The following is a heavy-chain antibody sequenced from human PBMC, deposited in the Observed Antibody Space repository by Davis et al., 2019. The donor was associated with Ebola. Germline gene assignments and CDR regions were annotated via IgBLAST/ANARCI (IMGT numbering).Heavy chain of an antibody. D-gene: IGHD6-13*01. CDR3: ARAGYSSSWAYD. Sequence: PSETLSLTCAVSSYSISSGYYWGWIRQPPGKGLEWIGSIYHSGSTYYNPSLKSRVTISVDTSKNQFSLKLSSVTAADTAVYYCARAGYSSSWAYDWGQGTLVTVSS. CDR1: SYSISSGYY. J-gene: IGHJ4*02. CDR2: IYHSGST. V-gene: IGHV4-38-2*01.